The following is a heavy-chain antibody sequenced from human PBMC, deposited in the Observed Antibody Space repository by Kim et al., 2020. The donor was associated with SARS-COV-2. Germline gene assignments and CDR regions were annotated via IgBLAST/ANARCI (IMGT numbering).Heavy chain of an antibody. J-gene: IGHJ3*02. CDR2: IYSGGST. V-gene: IGHV3-53*04. Sequence: GGSLRLSCAASGFTVSSNYMSWVRQAPGKGLEWVSVIYSGGSTYYADSVKGRFTISRHNSKNTLYLQMNSLRAEDTAVYYCARDGNSSSWWGAFDIWGQGTMVTVSS. D-gene: IGHD6-13*01. CDR3: ARDGNSSSWWGAFDI. CDR1: GFTVSSNY.